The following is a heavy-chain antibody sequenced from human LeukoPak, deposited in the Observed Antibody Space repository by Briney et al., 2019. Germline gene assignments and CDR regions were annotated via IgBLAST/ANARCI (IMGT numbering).Heavy chain of an antibody. CDR3: ARVSWNLYGMDV. J-gene: IGHJ6*02. CDR2: IYHSGST. V-gene: IGHV4-38-2*02. CDR1: GYSISSGYY. Sequence: PSETLSLTCTVSGYSISSGYYWGWIRQPPGKGLEWIGSIYHSGSTYYNPSLKSRVTISVDTSKNQFSLKLSSVTAADTAVYYCARVSWNLYGMDVWGQGTTVTVSS. D-gene: IGHD1-1*01.